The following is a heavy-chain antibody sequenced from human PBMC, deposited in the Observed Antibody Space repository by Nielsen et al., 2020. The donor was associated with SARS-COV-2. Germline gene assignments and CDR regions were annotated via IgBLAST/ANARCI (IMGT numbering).Heavy chain of an antibody. CDR2: TSGKSVSI. D-gene: IGHD4-17*01. CDR3: AKVYGDYVGFFDV. J-gene: IGHJ2*01. CDR1: GFTFDDYA. V-gene: IGHV3-9*01. Sequence: SMKISCVGSGFTFDDYAMHWVRQATGQALESVSGTSGKSVSIDYADSVKGRFTISRPNAKSSLYLQMNSRRAEDTAFYYCAKVYGDYVGFFDVWGRGTLVTVSS.